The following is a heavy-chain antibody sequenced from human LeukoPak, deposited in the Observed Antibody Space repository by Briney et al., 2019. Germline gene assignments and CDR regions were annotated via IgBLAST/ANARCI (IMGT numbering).Heavy chain of an antibody. J-gene: IGHJ5*02. CDR1: GGSISTSSYY. CDR2: LYYSGST. V-gene: IGHV4-39*07. Sequence: SETLSLTCTVSGGSISTSSYYWGWIRQPPGKGLEWIGSLYYSGSTYYNPSLKSRVTISVDTSKNQFSLKLTSVTAADTAVYYCARGRRYCSGGSCYRGWFDPWGQGTLVTVSS. D-gene: IGHD2-15*01. CDR3: ARGRRYCSGGSCYRGWFDP.